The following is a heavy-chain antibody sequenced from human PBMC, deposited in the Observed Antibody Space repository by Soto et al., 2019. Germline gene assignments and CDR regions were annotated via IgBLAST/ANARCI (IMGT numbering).Heavy chain of an antibody. CDR1: GYTFSDYY. CDR2: IDTSSSKI. V-gene: IGHV3-11*01. Sequence: QVQLVESGGDLVKPGGSLRLSCAASGYTFSDYYLSWIRQAQGKGLEWISYIDTSSSKIHYADSVRGQFTISRDNGKNSLFLEMNKLRVEDTAVYYCASNCELWTVYLSNVDYWGRGTLVTVSS. CDR3: ASNCELWTVYLSNVDY. D-gene: IGHD3-9*01. J-gene: IGHJ4*02.